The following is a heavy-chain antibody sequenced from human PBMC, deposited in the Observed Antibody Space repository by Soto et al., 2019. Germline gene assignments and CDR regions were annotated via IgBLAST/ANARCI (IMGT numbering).Heavy chain of an antibody. CDR2: IYYSGST. Sequence: RSLTCTVSGGSVSSGSYYWSWIRQPPGKGLEGIGYIYYSGSTNYNPSLKSRVTISVDTSKNQFSLKLSSVTAADTAVYYCARDCSSTSCYSYYCMDVWGQGTTVTVSS. V-gene: IGHV4-61*01. CDR3: ARDCSSTSCYSYYCMDV. CDR1: GGSVSSGSYY. D-gene: IGHD2-2*02. J-gene: IGHJ6*02.